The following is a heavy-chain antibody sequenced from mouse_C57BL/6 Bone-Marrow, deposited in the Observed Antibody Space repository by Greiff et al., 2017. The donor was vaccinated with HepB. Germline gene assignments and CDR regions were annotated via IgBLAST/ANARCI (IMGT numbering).Heavy chain of an antibody. CDR2: IDPENGDT. Sequence: EVHLVESGAELVRPGASVKLSCTASGFNIKDDYMHWVKQRPEQGLEWIGWIDPENGDTEYASKFQGKATITADTSSNTAYLQLSSLTSEDTAVYSCTGCLRFAYGGRGTLVTVSA. CDR3: TGCLRFAY. V-gene: IGHV14-4*01. J-gene: IGHJ3*01. D-gene: IGHD2-1*01. CDR1: GFNIKDDY.